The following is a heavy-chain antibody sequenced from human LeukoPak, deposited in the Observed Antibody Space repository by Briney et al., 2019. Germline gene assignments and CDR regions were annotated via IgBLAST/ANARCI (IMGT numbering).Heavy chain of an antibody. V-gene: IGHV3-7*01. CDR2: IKQDGSEK. Sequence: WGSLRLSCAASGFTFSSYWMSWVRQAPGKGLEWVANIKQDGSEKYYVDSVKGRFTISRDNAKNSLYLQMNSLRAEDTAVYYCARDRNTMVRGVTFNWFDPWGQGTLVTVSS. CDR3: ARDRNTMVRGVTFNWFDP. J-gene: IGHJ5*02. CDR1: GFTFSSYW. D-gene: IGHD3-10*01.